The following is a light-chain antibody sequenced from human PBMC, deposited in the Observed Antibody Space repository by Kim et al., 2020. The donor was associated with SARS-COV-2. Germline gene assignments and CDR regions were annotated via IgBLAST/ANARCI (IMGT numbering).Light chain of an antibody. Sequence: SPGESATLSCRASQSVRSNYLAWYQQTSGQAPRLLISGVSSRATGIPDRFSGSGSGTDFTLTISTLEPEDFAVYYCHQYGSSLPYTFGQGTKLEI. CDR3: HQYGSSLPYT. V-gene: IGKV3-20*01. J-gene: IGKJ2*01. CDR2: GVS. CDR1: QSVRSNY.